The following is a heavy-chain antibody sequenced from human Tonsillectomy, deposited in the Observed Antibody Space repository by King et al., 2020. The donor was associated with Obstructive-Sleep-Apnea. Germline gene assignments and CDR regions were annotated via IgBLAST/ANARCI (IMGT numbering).Heavy chain of an antibody. V-gene: IGHV3-15*01. Sequence: EVQLVESGGDLVKPGGSLRLSCAASGFTFSHAWMSWVRQAPGKGLEWVGRIKSKTDGGTTDYAAPVKGRFTISRDDSKNTVYLQLNSLKTEDTALYFCTTSSGWYVPQPLSRPFDYWGQGTLVTVSS. CDR2: IKSKTDGGTT. CDR1: GFTFSHAW. D-gene: IGHD6-19*01. CDR3: TTSSGWYVPQPLSRPFDY. J-gene: IGHJ4*02.